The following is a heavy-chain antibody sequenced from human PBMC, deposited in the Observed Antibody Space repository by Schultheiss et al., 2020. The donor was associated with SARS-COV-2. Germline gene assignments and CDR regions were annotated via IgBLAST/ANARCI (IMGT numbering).Heavy chain of an antibody. CDR3: ARDRYDFWSGYVSYWYFDL. CDR2: IIPIFGTA. CDR1: GGTFSSYA. J-gene: IGHJ2*01. D-gene: IGHD3-3*01. Sequence: SVKVSCKASGGTFSSYAISWVRQAPGQGLEWMGGIIPIFGTANYAQKFQGRVTITADESTSTAYMELSSLRSEDTAVYYCARDRYDFWSGYVSYWYFDLCAHVTLVKVSS. V-gene: IGHV1-69*13.